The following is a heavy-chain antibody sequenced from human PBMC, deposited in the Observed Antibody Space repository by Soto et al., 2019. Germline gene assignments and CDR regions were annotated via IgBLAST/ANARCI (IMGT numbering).Heavy chain of an antibody. Sequence: SETLSLTCTVSGGSISSGGYYWSWIRQHPGKGLEWIGYIYYSGSTYYNPSLKSRVTISVDTSKNQFSLKLSSVTAADTAVYYCARGGRSLLWFGYILFDIWGQVTTVTVSS. CDR3: ARGGRSLLWFGYILFDI. J-gene: IGHJ3*02. V-gene: IGHV4-31*03. CDR1: GGSISSGGYY. CDR2: IYYSGST. D-gene: IGHD3-10*01.